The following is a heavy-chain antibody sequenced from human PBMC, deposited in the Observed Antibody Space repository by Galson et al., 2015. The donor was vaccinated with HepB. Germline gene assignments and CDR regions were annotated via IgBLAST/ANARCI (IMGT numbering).Heavy chain of an antibody. CDR1: GFTFDDYA. CDR3: AKDIRDDFWSGYATDYGMDV. D-gene: IGHD3-3*01. CDR2: ISWNSGSI. J-gene: IGHJ6*02. Sequence: LRLSCAASGFTFDDYAMHWVRQAPGKGLEWVSGISWNSGSIGYADSVKGRFTISRDNAKNSLYLQMNSLRAEDTALYYCAKDIRDDFWSGYATDYGMDVWGQGTTVTVSS. V-gene: IGHV3-9*01.